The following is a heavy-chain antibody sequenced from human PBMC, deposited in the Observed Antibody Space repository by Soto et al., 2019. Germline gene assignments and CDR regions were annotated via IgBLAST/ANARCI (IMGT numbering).Heavy chain of an antibody. CDR1: GFTFSDYY. Sequence: GGSLRLSCAASGFTFSDYYMSCIRQAPGKGLEWISYIGNTGITISYADSVKGRFTISRDNAKNSVYLQINSLGAEDTAVFYFARVRTRTGGNYYVDDWGKGTTVTVSS. J-gene: IGHJ6*03. D-gene: IGHD7-27*01. CDR2: IGNTGITI. CDR3: ARVRTRTGGNYYVDD. V-gene: IGHV3-11*01.